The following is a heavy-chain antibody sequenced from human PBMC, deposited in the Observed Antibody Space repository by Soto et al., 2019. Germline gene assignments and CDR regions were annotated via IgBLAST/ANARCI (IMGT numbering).Heavy chain of an antibody. CDR2: IYYSGST. V-gene: IGHV4-61*01. D-gene: IGHD5-18*01. Sequence: SETLSLTCTVSGGSVSSGSYYWSWIRQPPGKGLEWIGYIYYSGSTNYNPSLKSRVTISVDTSKNQFSLKLSSVTAADTAVYYCARDSSAMDNVVLDYWGQGTLVTVSS. CDR3: ARDSSAMDNVVLDY. J-gene: IGHJ4*02. CDR1: GGSVSSGSYY.